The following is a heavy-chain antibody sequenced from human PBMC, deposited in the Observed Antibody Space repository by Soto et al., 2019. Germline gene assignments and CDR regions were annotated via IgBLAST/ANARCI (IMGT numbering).Heavy chain of an antibody. CDR1: GGPTREVAST. CDR3: ASGLSGDKVDQ. Sequence: QVQLQESGPGLVKPSQTLSPPSPAPGGPTREVASTGSWIRQPPGKGLEWIGHIYDRGNTYNNPSLKSRLTISVDTSKNHFSLNLNSVTAADTAVYYCASGLSGDKVDQWGQGTLVTVSS. J-gene: IGHJ4*02. V-gene: IGHV4-30-4*01. CDR2: IYDRGNT. D-gene: IGHD2-21*01.